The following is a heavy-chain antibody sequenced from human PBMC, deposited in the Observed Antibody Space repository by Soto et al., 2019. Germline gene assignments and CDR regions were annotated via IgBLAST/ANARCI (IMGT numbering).Heavy chain of an antibody. J-gene: IGHJ6*02. CDR1: GDSISSGDYY. Sequence: QVQLQESGPGLVKPSQTLYMTYTVSGDSISSGDYYWSWIRQPPGKGLEWIGYIYYSGSTYYNPSLKSRVTISVDTSKKQFSLTLSSVTAADTAVYYCARDRGLFNYYYYDMDVCGQGTTVTVSS. CDR2: IYYSGST. CDR3: ARDRGLFNYYYYDMDV. V-gene: IGHV4-30-4*01. D-gene: IGHD2-21*01.